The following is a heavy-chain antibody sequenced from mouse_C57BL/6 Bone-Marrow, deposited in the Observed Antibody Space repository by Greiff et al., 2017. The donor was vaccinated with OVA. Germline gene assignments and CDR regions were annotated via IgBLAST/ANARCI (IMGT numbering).Heavy chain of an antibody. CDR3: ARRNWVWYFDV. CDR1: GFTFSDYG. V-gene: IGHV5-17*01. CDR2: ISSGSSTI. Sequence: EVQLVESGGGLVKPGGSLKLSCAASGFTFSDYGMHWVRQAPEKGLEWVAYISSGSSTIYYADTVKGRFTISRDNAKNTLFLQMTSLRSEDTAMYYCARRNWVWYFDVWGTGTTVTVSS. J-gene: IGHJ1*03. D-gene: IGHD4-1*01.